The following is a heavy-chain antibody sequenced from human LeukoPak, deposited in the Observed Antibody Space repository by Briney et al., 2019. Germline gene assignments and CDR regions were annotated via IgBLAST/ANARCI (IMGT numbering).Heavy chain of an antibody. Sequence: ASVTVSCKASGYTFTSYGISWVRQAPGQGLEWMGWISAYNGNTNYAQKLQGRVTMTTDTSTSTAYMELRSLRSDDTAVYYCARVEYSYGRGNWFDPWGQGTLVTVSS. CDR3: ARVEYSYGRGNWFDP. CDR1: GYTFTSYG. J-gene: IGHJ5*02. V-gene: IGHV1-18*01. D-gene: IGHD5-18*01. CDR2: ISAYNGNT.